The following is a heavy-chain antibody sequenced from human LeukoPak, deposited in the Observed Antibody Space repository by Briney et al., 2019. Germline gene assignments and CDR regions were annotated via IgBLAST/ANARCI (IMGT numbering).Heavy chain of an antibody. J-gene: IGHJ4*02. CDR3: ARVRFGELLGDYPFDY. V-gene: IGHV3-53*01. D-gene: IGHD3-10*01. Sequence: GGSLRLSCAVSGFTFSSYAMTWVRQAPGKGLEWVSVIYRGGSTYYADSVKGRFTISRDNSKNTLYLQMNSLRAEDTAVYYCARVRFGELLGDYPFDYWGQGTLVTVSS. CDR2: IYRGGST. CDR1: GFTFSSYA.